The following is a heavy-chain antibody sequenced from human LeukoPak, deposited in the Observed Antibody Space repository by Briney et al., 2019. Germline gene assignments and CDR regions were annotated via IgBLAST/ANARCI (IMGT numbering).Heavy chain of an antibody. D-gene: IGHD6-13*01. Sequence: GTSLRLSCAASGSTFSSYAMHWVRQAPGRGVEWVAVISYDGSNKYYADSVKGRFTISRDDSKKTLYLQMNSLRAEDTAVYYCAREGQPYNWFDPWGQGTLVTVSS. J-gene: IGHJ5*02. V-gene: IGHV3-30*01. CDR2: ISYDGSNK. CDR1: GSTFSSYA. CDR3: AREGQPYNWFDP.